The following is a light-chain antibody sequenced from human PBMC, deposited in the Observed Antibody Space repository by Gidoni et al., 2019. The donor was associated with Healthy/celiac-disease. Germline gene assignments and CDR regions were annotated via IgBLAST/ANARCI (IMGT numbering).Light chain of an antibody. V-gene: IGKV3-15*01. Sequence: EIVMTQSPATLSVSPGERATLSCRASQSVYSNLAWYQQKPGQAPRLLIYGASTRATGIPARFSGSGSGTEFTLTISSLQSEDFAVYYCQQYNNWPPWTFXPXTKVEIK. J-gene: IGKJ1*01. CDR3: QQYNNWPPWT. CDR1: QSVYSN. CDR2: GAS.